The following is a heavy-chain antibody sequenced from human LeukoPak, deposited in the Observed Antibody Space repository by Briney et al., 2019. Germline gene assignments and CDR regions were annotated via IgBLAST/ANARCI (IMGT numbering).Heavy chain of an antibody. D-gene: IGHD1-26*01. CDR2: IGEEKSGSWT. V-gene: IGHV3-21*01. CDR1: GFTLSNYP. Sequence: PGGSLRLSCAASGFTLSNYPMGWVRQAPVKGLEWLSAIGEEKSGSWTKSADSVKGRFIISRDNAKNSLYLQMNSLRAADTAVYYCAREEWELVAFDIWGQGTMVTVSS. J-gene: IGHJ3*02. CDR3: AREEWELVAFDI.